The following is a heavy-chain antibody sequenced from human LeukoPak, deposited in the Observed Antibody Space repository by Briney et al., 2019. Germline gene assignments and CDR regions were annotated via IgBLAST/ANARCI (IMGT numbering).Heavy chain of an antibody. CDR1: GYSFVTYG. Sequence: ASVKVSCKASGYSFVTYGISWVRQAPGQGLEWMGWISAYNGNTNYARNLQGRVTMTTDTSTSTAYLEVRSLRSDDTAVYYCARDRSAIVIVPAATDAFDIWGQGTMVTVSS. CDR2: ISAYNGNT. D-gene: IGHD2-2*01. V-gene: IGHV1-18*01. J-gene: IGHJ3*02. CDR3: ARDRSAIVIVPAATDAFDI.